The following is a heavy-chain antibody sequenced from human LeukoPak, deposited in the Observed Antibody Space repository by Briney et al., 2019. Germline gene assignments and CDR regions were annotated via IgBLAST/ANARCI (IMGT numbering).Heavy chain of an antibody. V-gene: IGHV3-23*01. Sequence: GGSLRLSCAASGFTFSSYAMNWVRQAPGKGLEWVSAISGSGGSTYYADSVKGRFTISRDNSKNTLYLQMNSLRAEDTAVFYCAKDDYTFWSGYGYWGQGTLVTVSS. CDR1: GFTFSSYA. CDR2: ISGSGGST. J-gene: IGHJ4*02. CDR3: AKDDYTFWSGYGY. D-gene: IGHD3-3*01.